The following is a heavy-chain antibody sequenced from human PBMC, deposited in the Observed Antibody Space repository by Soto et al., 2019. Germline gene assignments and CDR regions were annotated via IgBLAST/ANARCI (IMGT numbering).Heavy chain of an antibody. D-gene: IGHD2-15*01. V-gene: IGHV3-53*04. CDR3: ARAGYCSGGSCSVGAFDI. J-gene: IGHJ3*02. CDR2: IYSGGST. CDR1: GFTVSSNY. Sequence: EVQLVESGGGLVQPGGSLRLSCAASGFTVSSNYMSWVRQAPGKGLEWVSVIYSGGSTYYADSVKGRFTISRHNSKNTLYLQMNSLRAEDTAVYYCARAGYCSGGSCSVGAFDIWGQGTMLTVSS.